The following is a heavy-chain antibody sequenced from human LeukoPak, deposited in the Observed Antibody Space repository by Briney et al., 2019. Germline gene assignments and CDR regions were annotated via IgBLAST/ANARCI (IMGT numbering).Heavy chain of an antibody. V-gene: IGHV4-59*01. CDR1: GGSISSYY. Sequence: SETLSLTCTVSGGSISSYYWSWIRQPPGKGLEWIGGIYYSGSTNYNPSLKSRVTISVDTSKNQFSLKLSSVTPADTAVYYCARGGYYGSGNDFRFDPWGQGTLVTVSS. D-gene: IGHD3-10*01. J-gene: IGHJ5*02. CDR2: IYYSGST. CDR3: ARGGYYGSGNDFRFDP.